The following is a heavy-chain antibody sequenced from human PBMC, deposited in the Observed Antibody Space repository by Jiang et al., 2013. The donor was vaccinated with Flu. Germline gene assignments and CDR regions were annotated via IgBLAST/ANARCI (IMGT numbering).Heavy chain of an antibody. CDR2: ISGSGGST. V-gene: IGHV3-23*01. D-gene: IGHD6-13*01. CDR3: AKSVEYSSSWSDY. Sequence: SAISGSGGSTYYADSVKGRFTISRDNSKNTLYLQMNSLRAEDTAVYYCAKSVEYSSSWSDYWGQGTLVTVSS. J-gene: IGHJ4*02.